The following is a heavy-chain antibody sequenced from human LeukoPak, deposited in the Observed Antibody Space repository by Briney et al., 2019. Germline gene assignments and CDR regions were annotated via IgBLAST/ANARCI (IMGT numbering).Heavy chain of an antibody. J-gene: IGHJ4*02. CDR3: ARLAVAGPDY. V-gene: IGHV3-53*01. CDR2: IYSGGST. CDR1: GFTVSSNY. D-gene: IGHD6-19*01. Sequence: GGSLRLSCAASGFTVSSNYMSWVRQAPGKGLEWVSVIYSGGSTYYADSAKGRFTISRDNSKNTLYLQMISLRAEDTAVYYCARLAVAGPDYWGQGTLVTVSS.